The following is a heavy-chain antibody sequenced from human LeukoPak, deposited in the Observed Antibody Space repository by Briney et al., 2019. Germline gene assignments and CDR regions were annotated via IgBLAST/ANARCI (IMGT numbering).Heavy chain of an antibody. CDR3: ARTRYYYNSRSYGAPYYFDY. CDR1: GGSISSNSYY. CDR2: IYYSGST. V-gene: IGHV4-39*01. J-gene: IGHJ4*02. Sequence: SETLSLTCAVSGGSISSNSYYWGWIRQPPGKGLEWIGSIYYSGSTYYNPSLKSRVTISVDTSKNQFSLKLSSVTAADTAVYYCARTRYYYNSRSYGAPYYFDYWSQGTLVTVSS. D-gene: IGHD3-10*01.